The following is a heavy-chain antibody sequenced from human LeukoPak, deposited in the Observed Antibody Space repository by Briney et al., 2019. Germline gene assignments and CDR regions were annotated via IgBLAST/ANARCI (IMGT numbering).Heavy chain of an antibody. D-gene: IGHD5-12*01. V-gene: IGHV4-59*13. Sequence: PSETLSITSNVSGGSKSSYYWRSIRKPTGNGIERIGYIYNSGSTKYNPSLKSRVTISGDTSKMQFSLKLSSVTAADTAVYYCARGYSGYDLTCFDYWGQGTLVTVSS. CDR1: GGSKSSYY. CDR3: ARGYSGYDLTCFDY. J-gene: IGHJ4*02. CDR2: IYNSGST.